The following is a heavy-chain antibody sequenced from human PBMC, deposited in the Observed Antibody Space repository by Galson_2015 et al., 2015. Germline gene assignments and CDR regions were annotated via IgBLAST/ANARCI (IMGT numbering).Heavy chain of an antibody. CDR2: ISAGGIST. Sequence: SLRLSCAASGFNFSSFAMTWVRQAPGKGLEWVAAISAGGISTYYADSVKRRFIISKDNSMSMLYLQMTGLRADDTAIYWCAKSRVMYFDWWADWGQGTHVSVSS. D-gene: IGHD3-9*01. CDR1: GFNFSSFA. V-gene: IGHV3-23*01. J-gene: IGHJ4*02. CDR3: AKSRVMYFDWWAD.